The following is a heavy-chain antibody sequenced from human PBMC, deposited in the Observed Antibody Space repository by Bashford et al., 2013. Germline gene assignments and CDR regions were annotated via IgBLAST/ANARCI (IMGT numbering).Heavy chain of an antibody. J-gene: IGHJ6*02. V-gene: IGHV1-69*13. CDR3: ARVRTGRYSYYYYYGMDV. D-gene: IGHD6-13*01. CDR2: IIPIFGTA. CDR1: GGTFSSYA. Sequence: SVKVSCKASGGTFSSYAISWVRQAPGQGLEWMGGIIPIFGTANYAQKFQGRVTITADESTSTAYMELSSLRSEDTAVYYCARVRTGRYSYYYYYGMDVWGQGPRSPSP.